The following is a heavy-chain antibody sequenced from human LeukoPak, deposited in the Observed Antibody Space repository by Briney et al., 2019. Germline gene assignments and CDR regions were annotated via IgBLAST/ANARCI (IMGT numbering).Heavy chain of an antibody. J-gene: IGHJ3*02. CDR2: IYYSGST. CDR1: GGSISSYY. CDR3: AREGIYYDSSGYYYHAFDI. V-gene: IGHV4-59*01. Sequence: SETLSLTCTVSGGSISSYYWSWIRQPPGKGLEWIGYIYYSGSTNYNPSLKSRVTISVDTSKNQFSLKLSSVTAADTAVYCCAREGIYYDSSGYYYHAFDIWGQGTMVTVSS. D-gene: IGHD3-22*01.